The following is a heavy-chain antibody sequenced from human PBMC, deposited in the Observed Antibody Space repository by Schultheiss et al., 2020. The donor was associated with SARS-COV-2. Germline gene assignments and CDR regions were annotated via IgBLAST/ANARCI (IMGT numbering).Heavy chain of an antibody. CDR3: AKGAELIEDAFDI. CDR1: GFTFSSYW. J-gene: IGHJ3*02. CDR2: IKQDGSEK. Sequence: GGSLRLSCAASGFTFSSYWMSWVRQAPGKGLEWVANIKQDGSEKYYVDSVKGRFTISRDNAKNSLYLQMNSLRAEDTAVYYCAKGAELIEDAFDIWGQGTMVTVSS. V-gene: IGHV3-7*01. D-gene: IGHD2-21*01.